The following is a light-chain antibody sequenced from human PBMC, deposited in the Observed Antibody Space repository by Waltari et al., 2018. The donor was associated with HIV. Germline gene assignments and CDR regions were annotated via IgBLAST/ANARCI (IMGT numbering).Light chain of an antibody. V-gene: IGLV2-8*01. J-gene: IGLJ2*01. CDR3: SSYAGSNNFGV. CDR1: SSDVGGYNY. Sequence: QSALTQPPSASGSPGQSVTISCTGTSSDVGGYNYVSWYQQHPGKAPKLMIYEVSTRPAGAPDRFSGSKAGNTASLTVSGLQAEDEADYYCSSYAGSNNFGVFGGGTKLTVL. CDR2: EVS.